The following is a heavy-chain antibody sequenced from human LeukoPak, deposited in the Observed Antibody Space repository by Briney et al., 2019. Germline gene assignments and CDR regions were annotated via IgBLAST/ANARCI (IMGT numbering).Heavy chain of an antibody. D-gene: IGHD3-22*01. J-gene: IGHJ3*02. CDR3: ARDLKYYYDSSGYDDAFDI. V-gene: IGHV4-59*12. CDR1: GGSISSYY. CDR2: IYYSGST. Sequence: SETLSLTCTVSGGSISSYYWSWIRQPPGKALEWIGHIYYSGSTNYNPSLKSRVTISVDTSKNQFSLKLSSVTAADTAVYYCARDLKYYYDSSGYDDAFDIWGQGTMVTVSS.